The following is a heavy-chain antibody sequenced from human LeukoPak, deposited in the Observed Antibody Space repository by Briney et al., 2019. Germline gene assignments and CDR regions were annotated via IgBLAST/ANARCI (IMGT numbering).Heavy chain of an antibody. V-gene: IGHV3-21*01. CDR3: ARDPVFLYYGSGSYYALDY. J-gene: IGHJ4*02. D-gene: IGHD3-10*01. CDR1: GFTFSSYT. Sequence: PGGSLRLSCAASGFTFSSYTMNWVRQAPGKGLEWVSSMSSSSSYIYYADSVKGRFTISRDNAKNSLYLQMNSLRAEDTAVYYCARDPVFLYYGSGSYYALDYWGQGTLVTVSS. CDR2: MSSSSSYI.